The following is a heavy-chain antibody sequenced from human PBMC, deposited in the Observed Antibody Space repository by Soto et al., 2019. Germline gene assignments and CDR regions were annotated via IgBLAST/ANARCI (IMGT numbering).Heavy chain of an antibody. V-gene: IGHV4-34*01. CDR3: ARGSGIVALPGELEDVKYDY. Sequence: QVQLQQWGAGLVKPSETLSLSCAVYGQSFSGHSWAWIRQPPGKGLEWIGEINESGSTYYNPSLKSRVTISTDTSKIQFSLKLSSVSAADTAAYFCARGSGIVALPGELEDVKYDYWGQGTLVNVSS. D-gene: IGHD1-1*01. CDR2: INESGST. J-gene: IGHJ4*02. CDR1: GQSFSGHS.